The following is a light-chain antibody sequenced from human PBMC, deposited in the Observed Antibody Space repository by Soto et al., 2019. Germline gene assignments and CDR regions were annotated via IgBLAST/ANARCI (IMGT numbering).Light chain of an antibody. CDR3: QQSYSRT. Sequence: IQLTQSPSSLSASVGDRVTFTCRASEDISSYLVWYQQKPGAAPKLLIYAASALHSGVPSRFSGSGSGTDFTLTISSLHPEDFATYYCQQSYSRTFGQGTKVDIK. CDR2: AAS. CDR1: EDISSY. V-gene: IGKV1-9*01. J-gene: IGKJ1*01.